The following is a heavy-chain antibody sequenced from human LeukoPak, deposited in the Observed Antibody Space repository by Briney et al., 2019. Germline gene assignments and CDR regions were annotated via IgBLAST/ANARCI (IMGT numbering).Heavy chain of an antibody. V-gene: IGHV1-18*04. CDR3: ARDRGYDYLFDY. J-gene: IGHJ4*02. Sequence: ASVKISCKASGYTFTSHGITWVRQAPGQGLEWMGWISPYNGNTNYAQKLQGRVTMTTDTSTSTAYMELRSLRSDDTAVYYCARDRGYDYLFDYWGQGTLVTVSS. CDR1: GYTFTSHG. CDR2: ISPYNGNT. D-gene: IGHD5-12*01.